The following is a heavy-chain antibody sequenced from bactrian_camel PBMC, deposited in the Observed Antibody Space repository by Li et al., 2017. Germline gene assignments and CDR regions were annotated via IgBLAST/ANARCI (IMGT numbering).Heavy chain of an antibody. Sequence: DVQLVESGGSSVETGGSLSLSCSVSGYPHSVASLAWFRQAPGKEREGVASIGTGGSTYYDDSVKDRFTISRDDAKNTLYLQMNELKPDDTAMYYCAAAIPPFRFGGRCSGPIYEYDHWGQGTQVTVS. CDR3: AAAIPPFRFGGRCSGPIYEYDH. J-gene: IGHJ4*01. CDR2: IGTGGST. V-gene: IGHV3S67*01. D-gene: IGHD2*01. CDR1: GYPHSVAS.